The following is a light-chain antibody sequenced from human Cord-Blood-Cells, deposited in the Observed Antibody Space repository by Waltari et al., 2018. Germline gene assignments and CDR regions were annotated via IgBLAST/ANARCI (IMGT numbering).Light chain of an antibody. CDR1: QSVSSY. Sequence: IVLTQSPATLSLSPGERATLSCRASQSVSSYLDWYQQKPGQAPRLLIYDASNRATGITARFSGSGSGTDFTLTISSLEPEDFAVYYCQQRSNWLTFGGGTKVEIK. J-gene: IGKJ4*01. V-gene: IGKV3-11*01. CDR2: DAS. CDR3: QQRSNWLT.